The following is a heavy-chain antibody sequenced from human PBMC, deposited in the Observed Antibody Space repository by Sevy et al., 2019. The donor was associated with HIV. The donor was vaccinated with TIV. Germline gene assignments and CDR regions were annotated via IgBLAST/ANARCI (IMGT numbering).Heavy chain of an antibody. CDR3: ARRDCTITSCHRGDAFDI. CDR2: ISGSSNYI. J-gene: IGHJ3*02. CDR1: GFTFSSYS. Sequence: GGSLRLSCAASGFTFSSYSMNWVRQAPGKGLEWVSSISGSSNYIYYADSMKGRFTISRDNAKNSLYLQMNGLRAEDTAVYYCARRDCTITSCHRGDAFDIWGQGTMVTVSS. D-gene: IGHD2-2*01. V-gene: IGHV3-21*01.